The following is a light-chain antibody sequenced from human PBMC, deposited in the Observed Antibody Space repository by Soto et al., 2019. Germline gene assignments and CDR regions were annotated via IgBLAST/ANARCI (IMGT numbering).Light chain of an antibody. J-gene: IGKJ5*01. Sequence: DIQMTQSPSSLSASVGDRVTITCRASQSISSYLNWYQQKPGKAPKLLIYAASSLQSGVPPRFSGSGSGTDFTFTISSLQPEDIATYYCQHYDHLPITFGQGTRLEIK. CDR3: QHYDHLPIT. CDR2: AAS. V-gene: IGKV1-33*01. CDR1: QSISSY.